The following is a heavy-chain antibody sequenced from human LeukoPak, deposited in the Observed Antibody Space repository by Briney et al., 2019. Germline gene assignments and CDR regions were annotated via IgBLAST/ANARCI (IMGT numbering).Heavy chain of an antibody. CDR2: IVVGSGNT. J-gene: IGHJ5*02. CDR1: GFTFNTSA. CDR3: AAEIRTPSPGCFDP. V-gene: IGHV1-58*01. D-gene: IGHD3-3*02. Sequence: GASVKVSCKASGFTFNTSAVQWVRQARGQCLEWIGWIVVGSGNTKYAQKFQGRVTITRDMSTSTAYMELSSLRSEDTAVYYCAAEIRTPSPGCFDPWGQGTLVTVSS.